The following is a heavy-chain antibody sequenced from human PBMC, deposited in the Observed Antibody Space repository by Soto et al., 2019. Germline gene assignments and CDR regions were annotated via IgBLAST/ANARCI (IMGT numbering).Heavy chain of an antibody. D-gene: IGHD3-10*01. V-gene: IGHV5-51*01. CDR2: IYPGDSDT. CDR3: ARSMVRGVNNYYYGMDV. CDR1: GYSFTSYW. J-gene: IGHJ6*02. Sequence: GESLKISCKGSGYSFTSYWIGWVRQMPGKGLEWMGIIYPGDSDTRYSPSFQGQVTISADKSISTAYLQWSSLKASDTAMYYCARSMVRGVNNYYYGMDVWGQGTTVTVSS.